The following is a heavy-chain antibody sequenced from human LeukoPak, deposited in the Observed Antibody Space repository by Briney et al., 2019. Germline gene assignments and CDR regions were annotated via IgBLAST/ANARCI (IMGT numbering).Heavy chain of an antibody. Sequence: ASVKVSCKASGYTFTGYYMHWVRQAPGQGLEWMGWINPNSGGTNYAQKSQGRVTMTRDTSISTAYMELSRLRSDDTAVYYCARERADCSSTSCHILAFDIWGQGTMVTVSS. CDR1: GYTFTGYY. CDR2: INPNSGGT. J-gene: IGHJ3*02. CDR3: ARERADCSSTSCHILAFDI. D-gene: IGHD2-2*02. V-gene: IGHV1-2*02.